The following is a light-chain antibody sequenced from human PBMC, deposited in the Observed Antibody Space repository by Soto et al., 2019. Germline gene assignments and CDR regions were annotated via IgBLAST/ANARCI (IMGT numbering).Light chain of an antibody. CDR2: GAS. J-gene: IGKJ1*01. CDR3: QHFNNWPRT. Sequence: EIVMTQSPATLSVSPGERATLSCRASQSVGSNLAWYQQKAGQAPRLLIDGASTRATGIPARFSGGGSGTEFTLTISSLQSEDFAVYYCQHFNNWPRTFGQGTKVDI. CDR1: QSVGSN. V-gene: IGKV3-15*01.